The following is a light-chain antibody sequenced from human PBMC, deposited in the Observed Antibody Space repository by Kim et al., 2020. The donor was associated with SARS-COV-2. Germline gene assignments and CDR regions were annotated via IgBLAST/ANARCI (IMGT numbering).Light chain of an antibody. CDR3: NSRDSSGTRV. J-gene: IGLJ3*02. CDR2: GKN. Sequence: SSELTQDPAVSVALGQTVRITCQGDRLRSYYASWYQQKPGQAPVLVIYGKNNRPSGIPDRFSGSSSGNTASLTITGAQAEDEADYYCNSRDSSGTRVFGGGTQLTVL. V-gene: IGLV3-19*01. CDR1: RLRSYY.